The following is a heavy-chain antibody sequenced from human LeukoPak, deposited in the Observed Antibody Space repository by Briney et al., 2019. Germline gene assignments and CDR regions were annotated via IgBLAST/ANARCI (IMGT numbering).Heavy chain of an antibody. J-gene: IGHJ5*02. CDR2: INHSGST. CDR3: ARLPRTYYYGSGSYYNPLNWFDP. Sequence: SETLSLTCAVYGGSFSGYYWSWIRQPPGKGLEWNEEINHSGSTNYNPSLKSRVTISVDTSKNQFSLKLSSVTAADTAVYYCARLPRTYYYGSGSYYNPLNWFDPWGQGTLVTVSS. V-gene: IGHV4-34*01. D-gene: IGHD3-10*01. CDR1: GGSFSGYY.